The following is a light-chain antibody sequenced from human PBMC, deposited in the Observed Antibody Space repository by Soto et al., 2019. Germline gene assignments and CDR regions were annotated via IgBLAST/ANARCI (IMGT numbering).Light chain of an antibody. CDR3: QQTYSTPYT. CDR1: QRITTY. J-gene: IGKJ2*01. Sequence: IQMTQSPSSLSASVGDRVTITCRASQRITTYLHWYQQKPGEAPKLLISTSGTLQRGVPSRFSGSGSGTDFPLTIPALRPEDFASYFCQQTYSTPYTFGQGTKLEI. CDR2: TSG. V-gene: IGKV1-39*01.